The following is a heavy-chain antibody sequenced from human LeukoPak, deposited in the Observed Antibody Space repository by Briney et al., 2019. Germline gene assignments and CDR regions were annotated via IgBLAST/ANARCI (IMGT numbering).Heavy chain of an antibody. Sequence: GGSLRLSCAASGFTVSSNYMSWVRQAPGKGLEWVSVIYSGGSTYYADSVKGRFTISRDNSKNTLYLRMNSLRAEDTAVYYCARSLRDGTGSLKYDYWGQGTLVTVSS. D-gene: IGHD2-8*02. CDR2: IYSGGST. CDR3: ARSLRDGTGSLKYDY. CDR1: GFTVSSNY. J-gene: IGHJ4*02. V-gene: IGHV3-66*01.